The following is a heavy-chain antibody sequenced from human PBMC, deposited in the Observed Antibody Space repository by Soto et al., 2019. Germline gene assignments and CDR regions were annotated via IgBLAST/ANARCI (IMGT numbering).Heavy chain of an antibody. CDR2: IFQSGST. Sequence: PSETLSLTCGVSGGTIRSPDWWTWVRQPPGKGLEWIGEIFQSGSTNYTPSLESRVTISVDKSKNQFSLTLTSVTAADTAVYFCARGRGRYRSGWYRFDPWGQGILVTVSS. J-gene: IGHJ5*02. D-gene: IGHD6-19*01. V-gene: IGHV4-4*02. CDR3: ARGRGRYRSGWYRFDP. CDR1: GGTIRSPDW.